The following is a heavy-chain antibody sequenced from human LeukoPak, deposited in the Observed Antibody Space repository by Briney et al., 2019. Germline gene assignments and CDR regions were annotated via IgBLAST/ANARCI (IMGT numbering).Heavy chain of an antibody. Sequence: SETLSLTCAVYGGSFSGYYWSWIRQPPGKGLEWIGEINHSGSTNYNPSLKSRVTISVDTSKNQFSLKLSSVTAADTAVYYCARGRSSRILRFLEWPRSGFDYWGQGTLVTVSS. J-gene: IGHJ4*02. D-gene: IGHD3-3*01. CDR1: GGSFSGYY. CDR3: ARGRSSRILRFLEWPRSGFDY. CDR2: INHSGST. V-gene: IGHV4-34*01.